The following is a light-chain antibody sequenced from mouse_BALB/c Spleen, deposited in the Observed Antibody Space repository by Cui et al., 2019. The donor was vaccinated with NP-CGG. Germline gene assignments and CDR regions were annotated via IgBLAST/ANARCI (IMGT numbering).Light chain of an antibody. J-gene: IGLJ1*01. CDR3: ALWYSNHWV. V-gene: IGLV1*01. CDR1: TGAVTTSNY. Sequence: QAVVSQESAPTTLPGETVTLTCRSRTGAVTTSNYANWVQEKPVHLFTGLIGGTNNRAPGVPARFSGSLIGDKAARTITGAQTEDEAIYFCALWYSNHWVFGGGTKLTVL. CDR2: GTN.